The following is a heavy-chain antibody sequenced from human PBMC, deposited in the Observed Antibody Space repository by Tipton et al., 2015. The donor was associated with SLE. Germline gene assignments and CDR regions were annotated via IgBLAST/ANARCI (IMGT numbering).Heavy chain of an antibody. CDR1: GFTFSTYE. J-gene: IGHJ4*02. Sequence: SLRLSCAASGFTFSTYEMNWVRQTPGKGLEWVSYISRSGSTLYYADSVKGRFSIARDNAKNSLYLQMNDLRAEDTAVYYCARSRVLAPFDYWGQGTLVTVSS. D-gene: IGHD3-3*01. V-gene: IGHV3-48*03. CDR3: ARSRVLAPFDY. CDR2: ISRSGSTL.